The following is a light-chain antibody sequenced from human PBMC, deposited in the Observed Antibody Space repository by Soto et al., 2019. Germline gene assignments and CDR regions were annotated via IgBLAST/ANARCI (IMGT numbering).Light chain of an antibody. CDR1: QSVSSY. V-gene: IGKV3-11*01. CDR3: QQRSNWPLT. J-gene: IGKJ4*01. Sequence: EIVLTQSPATLSLSPGERVTLSCRASQSVSSYLAWYQQKPGQAPRLLIYDASKRATGISARFSGSGSGSDFTLTISSLEPEDCAVYYCQQRSNWPLTFGGGTKGEIK. CDR2: DAS.